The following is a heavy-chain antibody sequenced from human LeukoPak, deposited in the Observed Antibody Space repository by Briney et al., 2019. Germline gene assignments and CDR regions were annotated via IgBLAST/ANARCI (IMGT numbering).Heavy chain of an antibody. Sequence: PGGSLRLSCAASGFTFSSYGMHWVRQAPGKGLEWVAVIWYDGSNKYYADSVKGRFTISRDNSKNTLYLQMNDLRAEDTAVYYCVRHGDTDSCLANWGQGTLVTVSS. D-gene: IGHD2-2*01. CDR3: VRHGDTDSCLAN. V-gene: IGHV3-33*01. CDR1: GFTFSSYG. J-gene: IGHJ4*02. CDR2: IWYDGSNK.